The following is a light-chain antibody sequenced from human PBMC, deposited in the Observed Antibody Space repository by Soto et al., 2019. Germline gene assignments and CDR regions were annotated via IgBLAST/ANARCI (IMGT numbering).Light chain of an antibody. CDR1: QCISNY. Sequence: DIQVTQSPSFLSASVGDRVTITCRASQCISNYLAWYQQKPGRAPTLLIYTASTLHRRVPSRFSGSGSGTEFALTFSSRQPEDFAAYYCQQFNNYPRTFGQGTKLEIK. V-gene: IGKV1-9*01. CDR3: QQFNNYPRT. J-gene: IGKJ2*01. CDR2: TAS.